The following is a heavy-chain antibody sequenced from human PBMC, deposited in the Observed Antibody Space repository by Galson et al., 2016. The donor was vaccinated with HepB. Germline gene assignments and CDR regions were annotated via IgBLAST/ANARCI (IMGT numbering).Heavy chain of an antibody. J-gene: IGHJ5*02. CDR1: GGTFSNYA. CDR3: ASRGPGYTNGWYDGWWFAP. CDR2: IIPIIGAA. D-gene: IGHD6-19*01. Sequence: SVKVSCKASGGTFSNYAISWVRQAPGQGLEWMGGIIPIIGAAYYAQKFQGRVTITADESTSTVYMELSSLRSEDTAVYYCASRGPGYTNGWYDGWWFAPWGQGTLVTVSS. V-gene: IGHV1-69*13.